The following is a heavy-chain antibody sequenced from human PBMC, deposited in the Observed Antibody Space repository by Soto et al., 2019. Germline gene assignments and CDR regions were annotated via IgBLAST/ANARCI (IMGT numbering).Heavy chain of an antibody. CDR1: GYTFNTYG. CDR2: ISPYSLDT. J-gene: IGHJ5*02. D-gene: IGHD2-2*01. V-gene: IGHV1-18*04. Sequence: QVQLVQSGGEVKKPGASVKVSCKASGYTFNTYGISWVRQAPGQGLEWMGWISPYSLDTNYAQKFQGRVTMTTDTSTSTAYMELRSLRSDDTAVYYCARAVSTSRYNWFDPRGQGTLVTVSS. CDR3: ARAVSTSRYNWFDP.